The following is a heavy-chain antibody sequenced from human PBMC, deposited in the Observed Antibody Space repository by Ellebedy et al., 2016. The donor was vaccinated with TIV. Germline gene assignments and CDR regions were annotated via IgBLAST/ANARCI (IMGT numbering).Heavy chain of an antibody. J-gene: IGHJ4*02. CDR3: AKGGYNYGYSLN. CDR2: ISGSGGST. Sequence: GGSLRLXXAASGFTFSSYAMSWVRQAPGKGLEWVSTISGSGGSTYYADSVKGRFTISRDNSKNTLYLQMNSPRAEDTAVYYCAKGGYNYGYSLNWGQGTLVTVSS. CDR1: GFTFSSYA. V-gene: IGHV3-23*01. D-gene: IGHD5-18*01.